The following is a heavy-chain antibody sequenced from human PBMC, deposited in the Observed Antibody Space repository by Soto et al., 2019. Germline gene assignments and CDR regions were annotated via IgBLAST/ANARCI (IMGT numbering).Heavy chain of an antibody. J-gene: IGHJ5*02. Sequence: QVQLVQSGAEVKKPGASVKVSCKASGYSFTSYGISWVRQAPGQGLEWMGWISAHNGNTNYAQNLQGRLTMTTDTSTKTADMELRSLRADDTAVYFCARDEGGIVGVVGASHWLDAWGQVTLVTVSS. V-gene: IGHV1-18*01. D-gene: IGHD2-15*01. CDR3: ARDEGGIVGVVGASHWLDA. CDR1: GYSFTSYG. CDR2: ISAHNGNT.